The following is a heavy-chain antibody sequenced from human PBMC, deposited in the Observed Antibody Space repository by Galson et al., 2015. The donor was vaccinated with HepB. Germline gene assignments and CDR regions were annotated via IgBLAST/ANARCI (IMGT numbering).Heavy chain of an antibody. CDR2: ISSSSSTI. V-gene: IGHV3-48*02. D-gene: IGHD3-22*01. CDR3: VKQTMIVAWWAFDI. Sequence: SLRLSCAASGFTFSTYGMNWVRQAPGKGLEWVSYISSSSSTIYYADSVKGRFTISRDDVKNSLYLQMNSLRDEDTALYYCVKQTMIVAWWAFDIWGQGTMVTVSS. CDR1: GFTFSTYG. J-gene: IGHJ3*02.